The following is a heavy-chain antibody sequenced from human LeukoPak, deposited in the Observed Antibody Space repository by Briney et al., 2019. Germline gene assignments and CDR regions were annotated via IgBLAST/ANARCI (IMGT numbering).Heavy chain of an antibody. J-gene: IGHJ4*02. Sequence: SETLSLTCAVYGGSFSGYYWSGIRQPPGKGLEWIGEINHSGSTNYNPSLKSRVTISVDTSKNQFSLKLSSVTAADTAVYYCARVRWSGAAAVDYWGQGTLVTVSS. CDR1: GGSFSGYY. D-gene: IGHD4-23*01. CDR2: INHSGST. CDR3: ARVRWSGAAAVDY. V-gene: IGHV4-34*01.